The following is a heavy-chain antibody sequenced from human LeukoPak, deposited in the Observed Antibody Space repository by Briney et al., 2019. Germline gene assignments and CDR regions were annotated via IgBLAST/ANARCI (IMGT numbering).Heavy chain of an antibody. Sequence: GGSLRLSCAASGFTFSSYAMSWVRQAPGKGLEWVSGVSSSGGSTYYADSVKGRFTISRDNSKNTLYLQMDSLRAEDSALYYCAKDRETGSSAWYYDFWGRGTLVTVSS. J-gene: IGHJ4*02. CDR3: AKDRETGSSAWYYDF. V-gene: IGHV3-23*01. CDR1: GFTFSSYA. D-gene: IGHD6-13*01. CDR2: VSSSGGST.